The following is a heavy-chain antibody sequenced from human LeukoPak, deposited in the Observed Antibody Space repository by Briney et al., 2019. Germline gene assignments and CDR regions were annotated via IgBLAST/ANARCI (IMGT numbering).Heavy chain of an antibody. CDR2: ISSSGSTI. Sequence: GGSLRLFCAASGFTFSDYYMSWIRQAPGKVLEWVSYISSSGSTIYYADSVKGRFTISRDNAKNSLYLQMNSPRAEDTAVYYCARVKEMATTGDYFDYWGQGTLVTVSS. V-gene: IGHV3-11*01. D-gene: IGHD5-24*01. CDR1: GFTFSDYY. J-gene: IGHJ4*02. CDR3: ARVKEMATTGDYFDY.